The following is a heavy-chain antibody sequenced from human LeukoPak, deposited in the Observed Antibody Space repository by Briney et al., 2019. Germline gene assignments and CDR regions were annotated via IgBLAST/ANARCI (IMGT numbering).Heavy chain of an antibody. V-gene: IGHV3-9*01. D-gene: IGHD6-19*01. CDR2: ITWNSDAI. CDR3: ATNPPGIAVAGNGNFDN. Sequence: GGSLRLSCAASGFTFDNYAMDWVRHAPGKGLEWVSGITWNSDAIGYADSVKGRFTISRDNAKNSLYLHMQSLRPEDTTFYYCATNPPGIAVAGNGNFDNWGQGTLVTVSS. J-gene: IGHJ4*02. CDR1: GFTFDNYA.